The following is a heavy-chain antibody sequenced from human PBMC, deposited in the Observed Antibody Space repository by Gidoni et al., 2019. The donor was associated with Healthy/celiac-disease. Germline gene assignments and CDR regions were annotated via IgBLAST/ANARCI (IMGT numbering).Heavy chain of an antibody. CDR3: AKEVGYGSSWYDILGYGMDV. Sequence: EVQLVESGGGLVQPGRSLRLSCAASGFTFDDYAIPWVRQAPGKGLEWVSGISWNSGSIGYADSVKGRFTISRDNAKNSLYLQMNSLRAEDTALYYCAKEVGYGSSWYDILGYGMDVWGQGTTVTVSS. CDR2: ISWNSGSI. CDR1: GFTFDDYA. V-gene: IGHV3-9*01. D-gene: IGHD6-13*01. J-gene: IGHJ6*02.